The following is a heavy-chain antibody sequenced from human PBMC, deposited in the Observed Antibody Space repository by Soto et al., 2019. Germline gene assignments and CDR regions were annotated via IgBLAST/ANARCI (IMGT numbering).Heavy chain of an antibody. D-gene: IGHD3-16*02. CDR3: ANTYDYIWGSYRYTYFDY. CDR1: GFTFSSYA. Sequence: AGGSLRLSCAASGFTFSSYAMSWVRQAPGKGLEWVSAISGSGGSTYYADSVKGRFTISRDNSKNTLYLQMNSLRAEDTAVYYCANTYDYIWGSYRYTYFDYWGQGTLVTVSS. CDR2: ISGSGGST. V-gene: IGHV3-23*01. J-gene: IGHJ4*02.